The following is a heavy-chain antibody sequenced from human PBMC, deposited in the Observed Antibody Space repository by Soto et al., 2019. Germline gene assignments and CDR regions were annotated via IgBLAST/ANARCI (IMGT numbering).Heavy chain of an antibody. D-gene: IGHD6-19*01. Sequence: GGSLRLSCAASGFTFSSYAMHWVRQAPGKGLEWVAVISYDGSNKYYADSVKGRFTISRDNSKNTLYRQMNSLRAEDTAVYYCARDLRVAGTSHSYYYGMDVWGQGTTVTVSS. V-gene: IGHV3-30-3*01. CDR2: ISYDGSNK. J-gene: IGHJ6*02. CDR3: ARDLRVAGTSHSYYYGMDV. CDR1: GFTFSSYA.